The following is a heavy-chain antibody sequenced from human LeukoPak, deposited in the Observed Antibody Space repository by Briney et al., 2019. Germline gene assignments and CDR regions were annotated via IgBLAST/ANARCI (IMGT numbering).Heavy chain of an antibody. D-gene: IGHD4-23*01. CDR3: ARVGYSAQVDY. J-gene: IGHJ4*02. Sequence: GGSLRLSCAASGFTFSSYWMHWVRQAPGKGLVWVSRINSDGSSTSYADSVKGRFTISRDNAKNTLYLQMNSLRAEDMAVYYCARVGYSAQVDYWGQGTLVTVSS. V-gene: IGHV3-74*01. CDR2: INSDGSST. CDR1: GFTFSSYW.